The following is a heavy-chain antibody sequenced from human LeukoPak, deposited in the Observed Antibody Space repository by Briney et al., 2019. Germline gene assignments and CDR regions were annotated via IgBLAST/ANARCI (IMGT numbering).Heavy chain of an antibody. J-gene: IGHJ6*02. CDR3: ARDRGSSRIYYYYGMDV. V-gene: IGHV1-69*04. Sequence: SVKVSCKASGGTFSRYAISWVRQAPGQGLECMGRIIPILGIANYAQKFQGRVTITADKSTSTAYMELSSLRSEDTAVYYCARDRGSSRIYYYYGMDVWGQGTTVTVSS. CDR2: IIPILGIA. CDR1: GGTFSRYA. D-gene: IGHD1-26*01.